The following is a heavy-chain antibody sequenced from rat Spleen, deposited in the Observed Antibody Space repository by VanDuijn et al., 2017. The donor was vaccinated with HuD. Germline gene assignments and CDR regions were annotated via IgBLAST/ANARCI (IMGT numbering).Heavy chain of an antibody. CDR2: IFDDSTKM. CDR1: GFTFSNYG. J-gene: IGHJ3*01. V-gene: IGHV5-54*01. D-gene: IGHD5-1*01. Sequence: EVKLVESGGGLVQPGNSLTLSCVASGFTFSNYGMHWIRQAPKKGLEWIAMIFDDSTKMYYADSVMGRFTISRDNSKNTLYLEMNSLRSEDTAMYYCAALTRRPPDYWGQGTLVTVSS. CDR3: AALTRRPPDY.